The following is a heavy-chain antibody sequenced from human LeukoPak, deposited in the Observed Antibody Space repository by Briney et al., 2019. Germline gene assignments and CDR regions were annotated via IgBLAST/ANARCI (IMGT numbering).Heavy chain of an antibody. J-gene: IGHJ4*02. CDR1: GYSISSGYY. V-gene: IGHV4-38-2*02. Sequence: SETLSLTCTVSGYSISSGYYWGWIRPPPGKGLEWIGSIYHSGSTYYNPSLKSRVTISVDTSKNQFSLKLSSVTAADTAVYYCAEGYYDSSGYSYFDYWGQGTLVTVSS. CDR3: AEGYYDSSGYSYFDY. CDR2: IYHSGST. D-gene: IGHD3-22*01.